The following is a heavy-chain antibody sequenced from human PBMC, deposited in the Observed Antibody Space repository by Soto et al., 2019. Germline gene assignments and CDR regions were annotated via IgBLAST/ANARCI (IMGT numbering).Heavy chain of an antibody. CDR2: ISSSSSYI. Sequence: GGSLRLSCAASGFTFSSYSMNWVRQAPGKGLEWVSSISSSSSYIYYADSVKGRFTISRDNAKNSLYLQMNSLRAEDTAVYYCARDTGGYDYGYWGQGTLVTVSS. J-gene: IGHJ4*02. V-gene: IGHV3-21*01. CDR1: GFTFSSYS. D-gene: IGHD5-12*01. CDR3: ARDTGGYDYGY.